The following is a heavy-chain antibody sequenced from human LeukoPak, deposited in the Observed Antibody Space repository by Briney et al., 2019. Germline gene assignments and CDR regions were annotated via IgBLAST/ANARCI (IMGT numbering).Heavy chain of an antibody. J-gene: IGHJ3*02. CDR2: IYYSGST. V-gene: IGHV4-31*03. Sequence: SQTLSLTCTVSGGSISSGGYYWSWIRQHPGKGLEWIGYIYYSGSTYYNPSLKSRVTISVDTSKNQFSLKLSSVTAADTAVYYCARAQEWELIDAFDIWGQGTMVTVSS. CDR1: GGSISSGGYY. D-gene: IGHD1-26*01. CDR3: ARAQEWELIDAFDI.